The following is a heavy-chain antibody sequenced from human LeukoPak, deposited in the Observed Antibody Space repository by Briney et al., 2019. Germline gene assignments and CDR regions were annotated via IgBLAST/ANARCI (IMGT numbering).Heavy chain of an antibody. CDR3: ARGRWGSSNWYALDS. D-gene: IGHD6-13*01. CDR2: IYDSGSI. J-gene: IGHJ4*02. Sequence: TLSLTCTVSGGPISHDYYSNWYRQHPPKRRQWLGYIYDSGSIYYNSSLKSRASISVDTSKNQFSLKLNSVTAADTAVYYCARGRWGSSNWYALDSWGQGTLVTVSS. V-gene: IGHV4-31*03. CDR1: GGPISHDYY.